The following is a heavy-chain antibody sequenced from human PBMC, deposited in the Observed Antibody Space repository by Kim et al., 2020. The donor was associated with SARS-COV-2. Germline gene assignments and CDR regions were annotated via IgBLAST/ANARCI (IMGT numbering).Heavy chain of an antibody. CDR3: ASRSLQWLVRWVYAFVI. Sequence: VKGRFTISRDNSKNTLYLQMNSLRAEDTAVYYCASRSLQWLVRWVYAFVIWGQGTMVTVSS. D-gene: IGHD6-19*01. J-gene: IGHJ3*02. V-gene: IGHV3-30*07.